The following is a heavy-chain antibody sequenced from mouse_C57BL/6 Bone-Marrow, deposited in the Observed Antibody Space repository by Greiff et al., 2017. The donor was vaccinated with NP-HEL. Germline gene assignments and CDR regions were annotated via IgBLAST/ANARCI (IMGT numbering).Heavy chain of an antibody. CDR2: IYPGSGST. CDR1: GYTFTSYW. Sequence: QVQLQQPGAELVKPGASVKMSCKASGYTFTSYWITWVKQSPGQGLEWIGDIYPGSGSTNYNEKFKSKSTLTVDTSTSTAYMQISSLTSEDAAVYYCARKRDWDEVVFAYWGQGTLVTVSS. J-gene: IGHJ3*01. CDR3: ARKRDWDEVVFAY. V-gene: IGHV1-55*01. D-gene: IGHD4-1*01.